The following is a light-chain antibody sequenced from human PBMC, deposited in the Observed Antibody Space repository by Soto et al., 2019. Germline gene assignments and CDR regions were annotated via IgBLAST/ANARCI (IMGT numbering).Light chain of an antibody. CDR1: QSVSSSY. J-gene: IGKJ2*01. V-gene: IGKV3-20*01. CDR2: GAS. Sequence: EIVLTQSPGTLSLSPGERATLSCRASQSVSSSYLAWYQQKPGQAPMLLIYGASSRDTGITDRFSGSGSGTDFTLTISRLEPEDFAVYYCKQYGSSPYTFGQGTKLEIK. CDR3: KQYGSSPYT.